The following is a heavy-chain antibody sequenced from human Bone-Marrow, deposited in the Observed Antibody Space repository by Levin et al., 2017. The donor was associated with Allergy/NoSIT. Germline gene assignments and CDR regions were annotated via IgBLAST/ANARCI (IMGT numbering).Heavy chain of an antibody. Sequence: KASETLSLTCTVSGGSISSYYWSWIRQPPGKGLEWIGYIYYSGSTNYNPSLKSRVTISVDTSKNQFSLKLSSVTAADTAVYYCARVVWFGELLSAYFDYWGQGTLVTVSS. CDR3: ARVVWFGELLSAYFDY. D-gene: IGHD3-10*01. CDR2: IYYSGST. V-gene: IGHV4-59*01. J-gene: IGHJ4*02. CDR1: GGSISSYY.